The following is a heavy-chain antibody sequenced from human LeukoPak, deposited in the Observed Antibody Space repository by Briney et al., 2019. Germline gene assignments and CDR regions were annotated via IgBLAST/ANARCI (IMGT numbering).Heavy chain of an antibody. V-gene: IGHV4-39*07. CDR2: IYYSGST. Sequence: PSETLSLTCTVSGGSISSSSYYWGWIRQPPGKGLEWIGSIYYSGSTYYNPSLKSRVTISVDTSKNQFSLKLSSVTAADTAVYYCARVLSYYDFWSGYDHRSYFDYWGQGTLVTVSS. J-gene: IGHJ4*02. CDR1: GGSISSSSYY. CDR3: ARVLSYYDFWSGYDHRSYFDY. D-gene: IGHD3-3*01.